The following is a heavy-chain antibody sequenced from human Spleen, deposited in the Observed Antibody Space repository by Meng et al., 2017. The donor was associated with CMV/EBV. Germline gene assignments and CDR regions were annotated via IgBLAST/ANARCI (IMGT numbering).Heavy chain of an antibody. Sequence: SLAAVGFTFNKYVMHWVRQAPGKGLEWVAVIWFDGSREDYADSVKGRFTISRDNSVNTLYLQMNSLRAEDTAVYYCAKDDYGGSTFDYWGQGTLVTVSS. CDR3: AKDDYGGSTFDY. J-gene: IGHJ4*02. V-gene: IGHV3-33*06. D-gene: IGHD4-23*01. CDR1: GFTFNKYV. CDR2: IWFDGSRE.